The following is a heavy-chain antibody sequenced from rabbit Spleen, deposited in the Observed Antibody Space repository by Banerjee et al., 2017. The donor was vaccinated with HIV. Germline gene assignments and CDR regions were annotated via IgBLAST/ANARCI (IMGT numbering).Heavy chain of an antibody. D-gene: IGHD2-1*01. V-gene: IGHV1S45*01. CDR2: INASTGKP. Sequence: QEQLEESGGGLVQPGASLTLTCKASGFSFSDRDVMCWVRQAPGKGLEWIACINASTGKPVYATWASGRFTISRTSSTTVTLRMTGLTAADRATYFCARDLIGVIGWNFYLWGQGTLVTVS. CDR3: ARDLIGVIGWNFYL. CDR1: GFSFSDRDV. J-gene: IGHJ4*01.